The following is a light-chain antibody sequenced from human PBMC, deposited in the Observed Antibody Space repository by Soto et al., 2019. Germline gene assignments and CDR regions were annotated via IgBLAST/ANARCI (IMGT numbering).Light chain of an antibody. CDR1: SPNIGAGYD. CDR2: GNT. V-gene: IGLV1-40*01. J-gene: IGLJ2*01. CDR3: QSYDSSLSGVV. Sequence: QSVLTQPPSVSGAPGQRVTISCTGSSPNIGAGYDVHWYQQLPGTAPKLLIYGNTNRPSGVPDRFSGSKSGTSVSLAITGLQPDDEADYYCQSYDSSLSGVVFGGGTKLTVL.